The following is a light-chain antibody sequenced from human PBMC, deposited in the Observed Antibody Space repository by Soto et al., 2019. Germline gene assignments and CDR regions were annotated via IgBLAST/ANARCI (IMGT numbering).Light chain of an antibody. CDR3: QQYGSSGGLT. J-gene: IGKJ4*01. Sequence: EIVLTQSPGTLSLSPGERATLSCRASQSVSSSYLAWYQQKPGQAPRLLIYGASSRATGIPDRFSGSGSGTDFTLTSSRLEPEDFAVYYCQQYGSSGGLTFGGGTKVEIK. V-gene: IGKV3-20*01. CDR1: QSVSSSY. CDR2: GAS.